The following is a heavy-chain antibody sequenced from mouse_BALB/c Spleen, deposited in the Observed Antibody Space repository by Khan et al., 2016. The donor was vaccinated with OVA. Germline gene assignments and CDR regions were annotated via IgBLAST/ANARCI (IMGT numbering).Heavy chain of an antibody. Sequence: QVQLKESGPGLVQPSQSLSITCTVSGFSLTNYGVHWVRQSPGKGLEWLGLIWSGGSTDYNAAFISRLSISKDNSKSQVFFKMNSLQANDTAIYXGARNYDYDEGLTYWGQGTLVTVSA. D-gene: IGHD2-4*01. CDR3: ARNYDYDEGLTY. J-gene: IGHJ3*01. CDR2: IWSGGST. CDR1: GFSLTNYG. V-gene: IGHV2-2*02.